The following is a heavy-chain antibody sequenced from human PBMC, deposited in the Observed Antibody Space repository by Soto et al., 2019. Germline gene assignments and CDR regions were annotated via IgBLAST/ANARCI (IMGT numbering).Heavy chain of an antibody. CDR3: ARDLEYYYGSGSYYNALYYYGMDV. Sequence: SETLSITCAVSVGSISSSNWLSLVRQIAVKGLEWIGEIYHSGSTNYNPSLKSRVTISVDKSKNQFSLKLSSVTAADTAVYYCARDLEYYYGSGSYYNALYYYGMDVWGQGTTVT. J-gene: IGHJ6*02. CDR1: VGSISSSNW. V-gene: IGHV4-4*02. D-gene: IGHD3-10*01. CDR2: IYHSGST.